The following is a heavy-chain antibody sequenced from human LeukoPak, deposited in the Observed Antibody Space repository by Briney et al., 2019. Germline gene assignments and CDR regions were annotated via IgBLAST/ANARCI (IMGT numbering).Heavy chain of an antibody. D-gene: IGHD3-22*01. J-gene: IGHJ3*02. CDR2: IYDSGST. V-gene: IGHV4-59*01. CDR3: ACLTTADAFDI. CDR1: GFTFSDYY. Sequence: GSLRLSCAASGFTFSDYYMSWIRQAPGKGLEWIGYIYDSGSTNYNPSLKSRVTISVDTSKNQFSLKLSSVTAADTAVYYCACLTTADAFDIWGQGTMVTVSS.